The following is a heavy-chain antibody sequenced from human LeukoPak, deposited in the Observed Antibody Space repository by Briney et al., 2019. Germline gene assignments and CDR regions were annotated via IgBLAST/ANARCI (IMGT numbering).Heavy chain of an antibody. Sequence: GGSLRLSCVASGFTFSSYWMSWVRQAPGKGLEWVANIKKDGSEKYYVDSVKGRFTISRDNSKNTLHLQMNSLRAEDTAAYYCAKFAQRYCSGGSCHPFDYWGQGTLVTVSS. V-gene: IGHV3-7*03. D-gene: IGHD2-15*01. J-gene: IGHJ4*02. CDR3: AKFAQRYCSGGSCHPFDY. CDR2: IKKDGSEK. CDR1: GFTFSSYW.